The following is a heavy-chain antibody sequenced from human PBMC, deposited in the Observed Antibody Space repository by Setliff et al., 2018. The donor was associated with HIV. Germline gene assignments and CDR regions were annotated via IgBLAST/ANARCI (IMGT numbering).Heavy chain of an antibody. V-gene: IGHV4-61*08. Sequence: SETLSLTCTVSGGSISGGGYYWSWIRQPPGKGLEWIGYIYYSGSSIYNPSLKSRVTISVDTSKKQFSLKLSSVTAADTAVYYCARRGGYSYGYMDVWGKGTTVTVSS. CDR1: GGSISGGGYY. CDR2: IYYSGSS. D-gene: IGHD5-18*01. J-gene: IGHJ6*03. CDR3: ARRGGYSYGYMDV.